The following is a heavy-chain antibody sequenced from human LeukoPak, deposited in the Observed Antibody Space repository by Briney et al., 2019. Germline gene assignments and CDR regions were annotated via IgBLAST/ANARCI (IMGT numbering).Heavy chain of an antibody. CDR3: ARGNTPYCTSTTCHGLLDP. D-gene: IGHD2-8*01. J-gene: IGHJ5*02. V-gene: IGHV1-2*02. CDR1: GYTFSDHF. CDR2: INPNSGAT. Sequence: GASVKVSCKATGYTFSDHFLHWVRQAPGHGLEWLGWINPNSGATRYAQKFLGRVTLTADTSINTAYMYLISLTSGDTAVYFCARGNTPYCTSTTCHGLLDPWGLGTLVAVSS.